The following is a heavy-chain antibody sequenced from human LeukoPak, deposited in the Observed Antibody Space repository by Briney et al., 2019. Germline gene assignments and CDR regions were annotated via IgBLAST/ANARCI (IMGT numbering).Heavy chain of an antibody. CDR3: ANGLRNYYDSSGSIDY. V-gene: IGHV3-23*01. D-gene: IGHD3-22*01. J-gene: IGHJ4*02. CDR1: GFTFSSYA. CDR2: ISGSGGST. Sequence: QPGGSLRLSCAASGFTFSSYAMSWVRQAPGKGLEWVSAISGSGGSTYYADSVKGRFTISRDNSKNTLYLQMNSLRAEDTAVYYCANGLRNYYDSSGSIDYWGQGTLVTVSS.